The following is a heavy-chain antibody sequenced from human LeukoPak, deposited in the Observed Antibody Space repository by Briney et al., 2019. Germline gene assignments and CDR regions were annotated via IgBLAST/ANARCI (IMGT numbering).Heavy chain of an antibody. CDR3: ARGGGIVVVPAATDWFDP. Sequence: SETLSLTCAVYGGSFSGYYWSWIRQPPGKGLEWIGEINHSGSTNYNPSLKSRVTISVDTSKNQFSLKLSSVTAADTAVYYCARGGGIVVVPAATDWFDPWGQGTLVTVSS. CDR2: INHSGST. D-gene: IGHD2-2*01. CDR1: GGSFSGYY. V-gene: IGHV4-34*01. J-gene: IGHJ5*02.